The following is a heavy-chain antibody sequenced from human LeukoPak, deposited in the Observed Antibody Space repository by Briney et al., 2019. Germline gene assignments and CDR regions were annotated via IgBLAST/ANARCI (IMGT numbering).Heavy chain of an antibody. CDR3: ARGHYDVLAASYKWTPDY. V-gene: IGHV3-21*01. CDR2: ITSGGDNI. J-gene: IGHJ4*02. D-gene: IGHD3-9*01. CDR1: GFTFNTFN. Sequence: PGGSLRLSCAASGFTFNTFNMNWVRQAPGKGLEWVSSITSGGDNIYYADPVKRRFSTSRDNAKNSLSLQLNSLRVEDTAVYYCARGHYDVLAASYKWTPDYWGQGTLVTVSS.